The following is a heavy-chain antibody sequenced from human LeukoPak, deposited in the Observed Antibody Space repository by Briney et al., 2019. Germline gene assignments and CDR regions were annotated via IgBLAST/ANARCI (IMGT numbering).Heavy chain of an antibody. CDR1: GGSISSGDYY. V-gene: IGHV4-30-4*08. CDR2: IYYTVST. D-gene: IGHD2-2*01. J-gene: IGHJ3*02. CDR3: ARNDCSSTSCRFGDAFDI. Sequence: PSQTLSLTCTVSGGSISSGDYYWSWIRQPPGKGLEWIGYIYYTVSTFYNPSLKSRVAVSVDTSKNLFSLKLTSVTAADTAVYYCARNDCSSTSCRFGDAFDIWGQGAMVTVSS.